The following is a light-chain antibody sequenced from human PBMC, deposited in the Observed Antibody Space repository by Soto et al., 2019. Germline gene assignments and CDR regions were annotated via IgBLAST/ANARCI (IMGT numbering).Light chain of an antibody. J-gene: IGLJ1*01. CDR3: SSYTSSSTPYV. Sequence: QSALTQPASVSVSPGQSITISCTGTSSDVGGYNYVSWYQQHPGKAPKPMIYDVSNRPSGVSNRFSGSKSGNTASLTISGLQAEDEADYYCSSYTSSSTPYVFGTGTKLTVL. V-gene: IGLV2-14*01. CDR2: DVS. CDR1: SSDVGGYNY.